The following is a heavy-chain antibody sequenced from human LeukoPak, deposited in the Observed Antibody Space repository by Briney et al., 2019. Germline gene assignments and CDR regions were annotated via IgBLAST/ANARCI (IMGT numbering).Heavy chain of an antibody. CDR1: GYTFTSHG. J-gene: IGHJ4*02. V-gene: IGHV1-18*04. CDR3: ARDVDTATDQINDY. CDR2: VSTYNGNT. D-gene: IGHD5-18*01. Sequence: ASVKVSCKASGYTFTSHGISWVRQAPGQGLEWMGWVSTYNGNTNYVPKYQGRVTMTTDTSTSTAYMELRSLRSDDTAVYYCARDVDTATDQINDYWGQGTLVTVSS.